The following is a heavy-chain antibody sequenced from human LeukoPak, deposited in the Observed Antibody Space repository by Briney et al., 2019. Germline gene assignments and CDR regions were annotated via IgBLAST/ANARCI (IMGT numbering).Heavy chain of an antibody. J-gene: IGHJ4*02. CDR3: AKGLTSADYGGY. CDR1: GFTFTIYA. CDR2: ISGSGGGT. D-gene: IGHD3-16*01. V-gene: IGHV3-23*01. Sequence: PGRSLRLSCAASGFTFTIYAMSWVRQAPGKGLEWVSAISGSGGGTYYADSVKGRFTISRDNSKNTLYLQMSSLRAEDTAIYYCAKGLTSADYGGYWGQGALVTVSS.